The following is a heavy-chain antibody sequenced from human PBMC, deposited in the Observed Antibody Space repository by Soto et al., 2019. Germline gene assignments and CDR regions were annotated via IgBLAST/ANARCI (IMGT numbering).Heavy chain of an antibody. CDR1: GFTFDDYA. CDR3: AKAPRYSSASFDYYYGMDV. V-gene: IGHV3-9*01. J-gene: IGHJ6*02. Sequence: EVQLVESGGGLVQPGRSLRLSCAASGFTFDDYAMHWVRQAPGKGLEWVSGISWNSGSIGYADSVKGRFTISRDNAKNPLYLQINSLTAEDTALYYCAKAPRYSSASFDYYYGMDVWGQGTTVTVSS. D-gene: IGHD6-6*01. CDR2: ISWNSGSI.